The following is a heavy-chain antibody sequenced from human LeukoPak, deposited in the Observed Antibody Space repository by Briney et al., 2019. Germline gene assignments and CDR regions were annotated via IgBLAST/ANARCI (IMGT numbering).Heavy chain of an antibody. V-gene: IGHV3-30*04. CDR1: GFTFSSYA. D-gene: IGHD2-15*01. CDR2: ISYDGSNK. Sequence: GGSLRLSCAASGFTFSSYAMHWVRQAPGKGLEWVAVISYDGSNKYYADSVKGRFTISRDNSKNTLYLQMNSLRAEDTAVYYCAKDIVLVVTAHDYFDYWGQGTLVTVSS. CDR3: AKDIVLVVTAHDYFDY. J-gene: IGHJ4*02.